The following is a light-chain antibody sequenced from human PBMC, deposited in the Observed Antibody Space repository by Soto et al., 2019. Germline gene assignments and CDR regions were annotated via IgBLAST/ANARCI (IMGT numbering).Light chain of an antibody. CDR2: EVV. J-gene: IGLJ1*01. Sequence: QSSLTQPPSASGSPGQSVTISCTGTKNDIGVYDFVSWYQHHPGKAPRLIIYEVVQRPSGVPDRFSGSKSGNTASLTVSGLQGAAEADYFGKSYAGSNTYVFGSGTKATGL. CDR3: KSYAGSNTYV. CDR1: KNDIGVYDF. V-gene: IGLV2-8*01.